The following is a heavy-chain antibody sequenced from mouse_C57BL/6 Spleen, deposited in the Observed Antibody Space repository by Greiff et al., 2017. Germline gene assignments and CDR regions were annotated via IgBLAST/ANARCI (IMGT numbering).Heavy chain of an antibody. CDR3: ARELPAWFAY. CDR1: GYAFSSSW. V-gene: IGHV1-82*01. CDR2: IYPGDGDT. D-gene: IGHD1-1*01. J-gene: IGHJ3*01. Sequence: VKLMESGPELVKPGASVKISCKASGYAFSSSWMNWVKQRPGKGLEWIGRIYPGDGDTNYNGKFKGKATLTADKSSSTAYMQLSSLTSEDSAVYFCARELPAWFAYWGQGTRHCLC.